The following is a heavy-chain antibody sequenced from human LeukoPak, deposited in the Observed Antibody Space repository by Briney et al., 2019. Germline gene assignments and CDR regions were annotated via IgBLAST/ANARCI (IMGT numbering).Heavy chain of an antibody. V-gene: IGHV3-48*02. J-gene: IGHJ4*02. CDR2: ITASGTAM. Sequence: GGSLRLSCAASGFTFSSYSMNWVRQAPGKGLEWVSHITASGTAMFYADSVKGRFTISRDNAKNSLYLQMNSLRDEDTAEYYCASSGSYRFDYWGQGTLVTVSS. CDR1: GFTFSSYS. CDR3: ASSGSYRFDY. D-gene: IGHD1-26*01.